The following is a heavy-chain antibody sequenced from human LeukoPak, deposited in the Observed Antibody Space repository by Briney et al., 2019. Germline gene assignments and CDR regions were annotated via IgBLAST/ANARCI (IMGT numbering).Heavy chain of an antibody. V-gene: IGHV1-2*02. J-gene: IGHJ4*02. CDR2: INPNSGGT. CDR3: ARVGHSNYEGIDY. D-gene: IGHD4-11*01. Sequence: ASVKVSCKASGYTFTGYYMHWVRQAPGQGLEWMGWINPNSGGTNYAQEFQGRVTMTRDTSISTAYMELSRLRSDDTAVYYCARVGHSNYEGIDYWGQGTLVTVSS. CDR1: GYTFTGYY.